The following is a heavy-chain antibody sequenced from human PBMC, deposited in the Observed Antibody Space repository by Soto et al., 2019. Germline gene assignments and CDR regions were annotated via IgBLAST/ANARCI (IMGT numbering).Heavy chain of an antibody. V-gene: IGHV3-7*01. CDR2: INQDGREK. CDR1: VFIFRDYW. J-gene: IGHJ4*02. CDR3: ARDPWDY. Sequence: EVQLVESGGGLVQPGVSLILSCAALVFIFRDYWMTWVRQVPGKGLEWVANINQDGREKCYMDSVKGRFTISRDNAKNSLDLQMNSLRADDTAVYYCARDPWDYWGQGTLVTVSS.